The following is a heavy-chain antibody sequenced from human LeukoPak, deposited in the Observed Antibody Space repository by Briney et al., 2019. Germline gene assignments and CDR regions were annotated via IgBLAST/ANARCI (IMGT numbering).Heavy chain of an antibody. CDR1: GYTFTNYY. Sequence: ASVKVSCKASGYTFTNYYMHWVRQAPGQGLEWMGIINPSGGSTSYAQKFQGRVTMTRDTSTSTVYMELSSLRSEDTAVYYCARENSSGWRGFDPWGQGTLVTVSS. D-gene: IGHD6-19*01. J-gene: IGHJ5*02. CDR3: ARENSSGWRGFDP. V-gene: IGHV1-46*01. CDR2: INPSGGST.